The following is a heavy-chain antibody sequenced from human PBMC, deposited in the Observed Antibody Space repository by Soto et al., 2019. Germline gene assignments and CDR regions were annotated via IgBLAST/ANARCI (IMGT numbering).Heavy chain of an antibody. CDR2: INPSGGST. J-gene: IGHJ5*02. D-gene: IGHD6-6*01. CDR3: ARPAGRLANWFDP. V-gene: IGHV1-46*01. Sequence: QVQLVQSGVEVKKPGASVKVSCKASGYTFTDYRMIWVRQAPGQRLEWMGMINPSGGSTNYAPNFQGRVTRTRDSFTSTVYMDLSNLRSEDTAVYYCARPAGRLANWFDPWGQGTLVTVSS. CDR1: GYTFTDYR.